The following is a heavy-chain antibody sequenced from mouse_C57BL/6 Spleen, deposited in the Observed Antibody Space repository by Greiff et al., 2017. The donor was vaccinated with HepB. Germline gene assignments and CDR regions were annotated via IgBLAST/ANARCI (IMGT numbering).Heavy chain of an antibody. D-gene: IGHD2-12*01. V-gene: IGHV1-15*01. CDR2: IDPETGGT. CDR3: TGRPWFAY. J-gene: IGHJ3*01. Sequence: QVQLQQPGAELVRPGASVTLSCKASGYTFTDYEMHWVKQTPVHGLEWIGAIDPETGGTAYNQKFKGKAILTADKSSSTAYMELRSLTSEDSAVYYCTGRPWFAYWGQGTLVTVSA. CDR1: GYTFTDYE.